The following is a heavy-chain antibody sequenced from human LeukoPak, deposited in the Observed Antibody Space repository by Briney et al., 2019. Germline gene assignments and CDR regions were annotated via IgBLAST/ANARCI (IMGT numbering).Heavy chain of an antibody. CDR1: GFTFSTYP. Sequence: GGPLSLSCEASGFTFSTYPMSWFRKAPGKGLKWVSVVSGTGGRTYYADSVKGRFTISRDNSKNTLYLQMNSLRAEDTALYYCVKASSSSPQYNWFDAWGQGTLVTVSS. J-gene: IGHJ5*02. CDR3: VKASSSSPQYNWFDA. D-gene: IGHD6-6*01. CDR2: VSGTGGRT. V-gene: IGHV3-23*01.